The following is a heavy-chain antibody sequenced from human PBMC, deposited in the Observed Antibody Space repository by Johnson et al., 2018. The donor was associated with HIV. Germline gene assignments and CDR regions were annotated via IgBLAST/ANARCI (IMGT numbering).Heavy chain of an antibody. D-gene: IGHD1-26*01. CDR2: ISYDGRNK. V-gene: IGHV3-30*03. J-gene: IGHJ3*02. CDR3: ARGSYDGDAFDI. CDR1: GFTFSNAW. Sequence: QVQLVESGGGLVKPGGSLRLSCAASGFTFSNAWMSWVRQAPGRGLEWVASISYDGRNKYYVDSVKGRFTISRENAKNSLYLQVNSLRAGDTALYYCARGSYDGDAFDIWGQGTLVTVS.